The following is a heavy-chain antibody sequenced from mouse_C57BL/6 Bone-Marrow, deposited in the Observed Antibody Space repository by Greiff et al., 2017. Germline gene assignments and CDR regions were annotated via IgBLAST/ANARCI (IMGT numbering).Heavy chain of an antibody. V-gene: IGHV1-15*01. CDR2: IDPETGGT. CDR1: GYTFTDYE. CDR3: TGYDAGLYYYDMDY. D-gene: IGHD2-14*01. J-gene: IGHJ4*01. Sequence: VQLQESGAELVRPGASVTLSCKASGYTFTDYEMHWVKQTPVHGLEWIGAIDPETGGTAYNQKFKGKAILTADKSSSTAYMELRSLTSEDSAVYYCTGYDAGLYYYDMDYWGQGTSVTVSS.